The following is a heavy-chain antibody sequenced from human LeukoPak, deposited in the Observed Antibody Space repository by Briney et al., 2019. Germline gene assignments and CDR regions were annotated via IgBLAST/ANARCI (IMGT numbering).Heavy chain of an antibody. V-gene: IGHV3-64*01. CDR3: ARDAPIFGVVITPNWFDP. J-gene: IGHJ5*02. D-gene: IGHD3-3*01. Sequence: GGSLRLSCAASGFTFSNYAIHWVRQAPGKGLEYVSVISSNGGSTYYANSVKGRFTISRDNSKNTLYLQMGSLRPEDMAVYYCARDAPIFGVVITPNWFDPWGQGTLVTVSS. CDR1: GFTFSNYA. CDR2: ISSNGGST.